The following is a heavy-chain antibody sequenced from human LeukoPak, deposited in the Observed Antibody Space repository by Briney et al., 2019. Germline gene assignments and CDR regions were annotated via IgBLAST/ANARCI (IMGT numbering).Heavy chain of an antibody. Sequence: SETLSLTCAVYGGSFSGYYWSWIRQPPGKGLGWIGEINHSGSTNYNPSLKSRVTISVDTSKNQFSLKLSSVTAADTAVYYCARLVSDYVWGSYRPAAFDIWGQGTMVTVSS. CDR1: GGSFSGYY. CDR3: ARLVSDYVWGSYRPAAFDI. J-gene: IGHJ3*02. CDR2: INHSGST. D-gene: IGHD3-16*02. V-gene: IGHV4-34*01.